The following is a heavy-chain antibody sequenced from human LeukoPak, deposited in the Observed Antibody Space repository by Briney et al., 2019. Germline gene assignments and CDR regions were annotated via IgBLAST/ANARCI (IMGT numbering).Heavy chain of an antibody. CDR1: GFTFSSYA. J-gene: IGHJ4*02. CDR3: AREWEYYGSGSSLDY. CDR2: ISSSSSTI. Sequence: PGGSLRLSCAASGFTFSSYAMSWVRQAPGKGLEWVSYISSSSSTIYYADSVKGRFTISRDNAKNSLYLQMNSLRAEDTAVYYCAREWEYYGSGSSLDYWGQGTLVTVSS. V-gene: IGHV3-48*01. D-gene: IGHD3-10*01.